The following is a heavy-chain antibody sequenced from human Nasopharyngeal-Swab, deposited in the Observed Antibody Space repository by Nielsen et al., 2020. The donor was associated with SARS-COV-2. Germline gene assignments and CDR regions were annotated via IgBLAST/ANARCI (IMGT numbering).Heavy chain of an antibody. CDR1: GFMFNSYA. J-gene: IGHJ3*02. CDR2: ISGSGGST. V-gene: IGHV3-23*01. D-gene: IGHD1-26*01. CDR3: AKRVGATPTWGFDI. Sequence: GESLKISCAASGFMFNSYAMSWVRQAPGKGLEWVSSISGSGGSTYYADSVKGRFTISRDDSKNTLYLQKNSLRAEDTAIYYCAKRVGATPTWGFDIWGQGTMVTVSS.